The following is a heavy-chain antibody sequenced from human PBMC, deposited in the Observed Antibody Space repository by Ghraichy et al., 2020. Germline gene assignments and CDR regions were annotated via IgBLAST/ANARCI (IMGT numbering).Heavy chain of an antibody. J-gene: IGHJ6*03. CDR1: GFTFSSYE. V-gene: IGHV3-48*03. Sequence: LSLTCAASGFTFSSYEMNWVRQAPGKGLEWVSYISSSGSTIYYADSVKGRFTISRDNAKNSLYLQMNSLRAEDTAVYYCAGNYYYMDVWGKGTTVTVSS. CDR3: AGNYYYMDV. CDR2: ISSSGSTI.